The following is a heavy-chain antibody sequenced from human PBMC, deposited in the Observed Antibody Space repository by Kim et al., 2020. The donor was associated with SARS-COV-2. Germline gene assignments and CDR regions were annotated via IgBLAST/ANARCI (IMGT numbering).Heavy chain of an antibody. V-gene: IGHV3-9*01. J-gene: IGHJ4*02. CDR2: ISWNSGSI. CDR1: GFTFGDYA. D-gene: IGHD4-17*01. CDR3: AKDATDYGDYAIPDY. Sequence: GGSLRLSCAASGFTFGDYAMHWVRQAPGKGLEWVSGISWNSGSIGYADSVKGRFTISRDNAKNSLYLQMNSLRAEDTALYYCAKDATDYGDYAIPDYWGQGTLVTVSS.